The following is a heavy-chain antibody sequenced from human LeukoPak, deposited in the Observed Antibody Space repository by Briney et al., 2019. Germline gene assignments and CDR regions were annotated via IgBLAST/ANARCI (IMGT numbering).Heavy chain of an antibody. CDR1: GYTFTGNY. D-gene: IGHD3-10*01. CDR2: ISPNSGGT. V-gene: IGHV1-2*02. CDR3: ARVHGSGSYYTSAWVGGANNWFDP. Sequence: ASVKVSCKASGYTFTGNYMHWVRQAPGQGLEWMGWISPNSGGTNCAQKFQGRVTMTRDTSISTAYMELSRLRSDDTAVYYCARVHGSGSYYTSAWVGGANNWFDPWGQGTLVTVSS. J-gene: IGHJ5*02.